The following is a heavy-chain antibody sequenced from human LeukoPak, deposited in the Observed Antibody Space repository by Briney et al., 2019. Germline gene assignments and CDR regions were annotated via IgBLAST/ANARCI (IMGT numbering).Heavy chain of an antibody. D-gene: IGHD1-26*01. J-gene: IGHJ4*02. Sequence: PGGSLRLSCAASGFTFSTYWMSWVRQAPGKGLEWVANIQQDGSGKYYVDSVKGRFTISRDNAKNSLYLQMNSLRAEDTAVYYCARDKIVGATHFDYWGQGTLVTVSS. V-gene: IGHV3-7*01. CDR2: IQQDGSGK. CDR1: GFTFSTYW. CDR3: ARDKIVGATHFDY.